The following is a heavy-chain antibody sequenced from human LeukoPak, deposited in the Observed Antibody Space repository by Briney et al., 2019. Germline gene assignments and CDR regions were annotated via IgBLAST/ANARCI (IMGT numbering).Heavy chain of an antibody. J-gene: IGHJ4*02. V-gene: IGHV3-15*01. Sequence: PGGSLRLSCPASEFTINDAWMSWVRQAPGKGLEWVGRIKSKTDGGTTEYAAPVKGRFTISRDDSKNTLYLQMNSLKTEDTAMYYCSSWGSTPGVSSDDYWGQGTLVTVSS. CDR3: SSWGSTPGVSSDDY. CDR2: IKSKTDGGTT. D-gene: IGHD6-6*01. CDR1: EFTINDAW.